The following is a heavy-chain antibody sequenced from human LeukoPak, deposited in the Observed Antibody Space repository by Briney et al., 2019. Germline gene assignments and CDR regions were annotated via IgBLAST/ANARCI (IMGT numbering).Heavy chain of an antibody. Sequence: GGSLRLSRAASGFTVSSNYMSWVRQAPGKGLEWVSVIYSGGSTYYADSVKGRFTISRDNSKNTLYLQMNSLRAEDTAVYYCAAQPAPQDYWGQGTLVTVSS. J-gene: IGHJ4*02. CDR3: AAQPAPQDY. CDR1: GFTVSSNY. CDR2: IYSGGST. D-gene: IGHD2-2*01. V-gene: IGHV3-66*02.